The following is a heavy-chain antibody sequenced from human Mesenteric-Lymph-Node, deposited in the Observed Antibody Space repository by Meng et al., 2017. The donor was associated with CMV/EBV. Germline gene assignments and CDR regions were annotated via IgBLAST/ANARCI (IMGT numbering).Heavy chain of an antibody. V-gene: IGHV1-8*01. D-gene: IGHD5-12*01. CDR3: ARTEEGGYWFDP. CDR2: MNPNSGNT. CDR1: GYTFTSYD. Sequence: ASVKVSCKASGYTFTSYDINWVRQATGQGLEWMGWMNPNSGNTGYAQKFQGRVTMTRNTSISTAYMELSSLRSEDTAVYYCARTEEGGYWFDPWGQGTLVTVSS. J-gene: IGHJ5*02.